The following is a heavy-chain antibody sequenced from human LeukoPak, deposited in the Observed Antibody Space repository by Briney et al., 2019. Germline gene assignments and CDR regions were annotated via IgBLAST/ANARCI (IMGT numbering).Heavy chain of an antibody. J-gene: IGHJ6*03. Sequence: PGGSLRLSCAASGFAFSSYGMSWVRQAPGKGLEWVSAISGSGGSTYYADSVKGRFTISRDNSKNTLYLQMNSLRAEDTAVYYCTTDLEQLESYYYYYMDVWGKGTTVTISS. CDR1: GFAFSSYG. V-gene: IGHV3-23*01. D-gene: IGHD6-13*01. CDR2: ISGSGGST. CDR3: TTDLEQLESYYYYYMDV.